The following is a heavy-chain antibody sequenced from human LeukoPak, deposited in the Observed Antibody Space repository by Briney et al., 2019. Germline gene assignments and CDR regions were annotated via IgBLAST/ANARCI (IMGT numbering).Heavy chain of an antibody. Sequence: ASVKVSCKASGYTSTSYGISWVRQAPGQGLEWMGWISAYNGNTNYAQKLQGTVTMTTDTSTSTAYMELRSLRSDVRAVYYCARSLVAIVVVPAAIPPNWFDPWGQGTLVTVSS. CDR1: GYTSTSYG. CDR2: ISAYNGNT. J-gene: IGHJ5*02. V-gene: IGHV1-18*04. CDR3: ARSLVAIVVVPAAIPPNWFDP. D-gene: IGHD2-2*02.